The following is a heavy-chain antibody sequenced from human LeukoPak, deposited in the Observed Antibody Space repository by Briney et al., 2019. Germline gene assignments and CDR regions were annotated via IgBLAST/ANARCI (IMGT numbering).Heavy chain of an antibody. CDR3: AKDRVVSREPAAFDI. Sequence: GGSLRLSSAASGFTFSSYGIHWVRQAPGKGLEWVAFIRYDGIHIYYADSVKGRFTISGDNSKNTLYLQMNSLRAEDTAVYYCAKDRVVSREPAAFDIWGQGTMVTVSS. J-gene: IGHJ3*02. CDR1: GFTFSSYG. D-gene: IGHD2-15*01. CDR2: IRYDGIHI. V-gene: IGHV3-30*02.